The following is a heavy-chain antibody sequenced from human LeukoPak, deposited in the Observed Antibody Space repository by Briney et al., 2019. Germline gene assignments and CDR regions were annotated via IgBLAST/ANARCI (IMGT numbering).Heavy chain of an antibody. CDR2: INHSGST. J-gene: IGHJ6*04. V-gene: IGHV4-34*01. D-gene: IGHD3-10*01. CDR1: GGSFSGYY. CDR3: ARGRGVNYGMDV. Sequence: SETLSLTCAVYGGSFSGYYWSWIRQPPGKGLEWIGEINHSGSTNYNPSLKSRVTISVDTSKNQFSLKLSSVIAADTAVYYCARGRGVNYGMDVWGKGTTVTVSS.